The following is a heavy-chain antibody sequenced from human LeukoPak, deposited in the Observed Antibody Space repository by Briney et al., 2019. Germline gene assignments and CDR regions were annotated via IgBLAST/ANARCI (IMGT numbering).Heavy chain of an antibody. D-gene: IGHD6-6*01. V-gene: IGHV3-30*02. J-gene: IGHJ4*02. CDR3: AKEYSSSSPGLGY. CDR2: IRYDGSNK. Sequence: EGSLRLSCAASGFTFSSYGMHWVRQAPGKGLEWVAFIRYDGSNKYYADSVKGRFTISRDNSKNTLYLQMNSLRAEDTAVYYCAKEYSSSSPGLGYWGQGTPVTVSS. CDR1: GFTFSSYG.